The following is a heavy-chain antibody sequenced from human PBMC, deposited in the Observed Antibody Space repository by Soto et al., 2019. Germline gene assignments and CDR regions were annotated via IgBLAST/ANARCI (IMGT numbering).Heavy chain of an antibody. CDR1: EFTFKNYW. CDR3: AREEISAAHICFAL. V-gene: IGHV3-7*01. Sequence: PGGSLRLSCAASEFTFKNYWMSWVRQAPGKGLEWVANIKEDGSEKYYADSVRGRFTISRDNAKNSLYLQLNNLRAEDTAMYYCAREEISAAHICFALWGQGTLVTVSS. J-gene: IGHJ5*02. D-gene: IGHD2-15*01. CDR2: IKEDGSEK.